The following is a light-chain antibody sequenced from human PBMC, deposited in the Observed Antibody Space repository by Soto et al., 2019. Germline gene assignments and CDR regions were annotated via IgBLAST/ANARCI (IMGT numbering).Light chain of an antibody. CDR3: QQYDSYPIA. CDR2: AAS. J-gene: IGKJ5*01. Sequence: AIRMTQSPSSFSASTGDRVTITCRASQGISSYLAWYQQKPGKAPKLLIYAASTLQSGVPSRFSGSGSGTDFTLTSSRLQSEDFATYYCQQYDSYPIAFGQGTRLEI. CDR1: QGISSY. V-gene: IGKV1-8*01.